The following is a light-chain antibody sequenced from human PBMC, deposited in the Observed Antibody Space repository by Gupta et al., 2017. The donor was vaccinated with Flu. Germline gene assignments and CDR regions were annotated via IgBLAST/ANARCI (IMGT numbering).Light chain of an antibody. Sequence: QSALTQPPSASGSPGQSVTIYCTGTSSDVGAYNHVSWYQQHPANPPKLLIYEVTKRAAGAPDCFSAYKSGNTASLTVSGPKEEDVADYYCCPYAGSNTFVFGTGTRVTGL. CDR2: EVT. CDR1: SSDVGAYNH. CDR3: CPYAGSNTFV. V-gene: IGLV2-8*01. J-gene: IGLJ1*01.